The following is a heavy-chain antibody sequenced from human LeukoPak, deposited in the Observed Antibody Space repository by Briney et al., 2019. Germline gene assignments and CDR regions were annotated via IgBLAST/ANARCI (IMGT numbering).Heavy chain of an antibody. CDR1: GFTFSSYA. V-gene: IGHV3-23*01. CDR2: ISGSGGST. Sequence: GGSLRLSCAASGFTFSSYAMSWVRQAPGKGLEWVSAISGSGGSTYYADSVKGRFTISSDNSKNTLYLQMNSLGAEDTAVYYCAKAGSSSWYGSNWFDPWGQGTLVTVSS. CDR3: AKAGSSSWYGSNWFDP. J-gene: IGHJ5*02. D-gene: IGHD6-13*01.